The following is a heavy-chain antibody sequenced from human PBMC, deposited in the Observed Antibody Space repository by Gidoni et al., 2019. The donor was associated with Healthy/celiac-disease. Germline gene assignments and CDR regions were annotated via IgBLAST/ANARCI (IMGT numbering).Heavy chain of an antibody. D-gene: IGHD6-19*01. CDR2: ISGSGGST. CDR1: GFPFSSYV. V-gene: IGHV3-23*01. Sequence: EVQLLESGGGLVQPGGSLSLPCAASGFPFSSYVMSWVRQAPGKGLGWVSAISGSGGSTYYADSVKGRFTISRDNSKNTLDLQMNSLRAEDTAVYYCAKDRVAGSWGQGTLVTVSS. J-gene: IGHJ4*02. CDR3: AKDRVAGS.